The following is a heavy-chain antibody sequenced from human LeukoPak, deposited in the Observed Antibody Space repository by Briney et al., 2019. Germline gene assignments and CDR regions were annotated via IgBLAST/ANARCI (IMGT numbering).Heavy chain of an antibody. CDR1: GASISSGSNY. J-gene: IGHJ5*02. Sequence: SETLSLTCSVSGASISSGSNYWGWIRQPPGKTLEWIGSIYSSGSTYYNPSLKSRVIIIIDTPKNHFSLTLSSVTAADTAVYYCARVSGYSSGWYWFDPWGQGTLVTVSS. CDR3: ARVSGYSSGWYWFDP. D-gene: IGHD6-19*01. V-gene: IGHV4-39*07. CDR2: IYSSGST.